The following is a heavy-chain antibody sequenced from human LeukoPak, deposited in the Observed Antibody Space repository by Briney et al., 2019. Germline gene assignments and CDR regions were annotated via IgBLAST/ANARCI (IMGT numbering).Heavy chain of an antibody. V-gene: IGHV1-69*04. CDR3: ARFSSVSSSWYRFDP. D-gene: IGHD6-13*01. Sequence: ASVKVFCKASGGTFSSYAISWVRQAPGQGLEWMGRIIPILGIANYAQKFQGRVTITADKSTSTAYMELSSLRSEDTAVYYCARFSSVSSSWYRFDPWGQGTLVTVSS. CDR2: IIPILGIA. J-gene: IGHJ5*02. CDR1: GGTFSSYA.